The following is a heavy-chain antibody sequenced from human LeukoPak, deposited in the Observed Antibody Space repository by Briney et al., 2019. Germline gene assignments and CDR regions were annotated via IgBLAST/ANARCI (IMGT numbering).Heavy chain of an antibody. D-gene: IGHD3-22*01. J-gene: IGHJ6*03. V-gene: IGHV3-48*03. Sequence: GGSLRLSCAVSGLTFSNFKMNWVRQAPGKGLEWVSYISDSGRTTFYADSVKGRFTISRDNAKNSLYLQMSSLRVEDTAVYYCAKDRWGIVVPSYYYYYMDVWGKGTTVTVSS. CDR1: GLTFSNFK. CDR3: AKDRWGIVVPSYYYYYMDV. CDR2: ISDSGRTT.